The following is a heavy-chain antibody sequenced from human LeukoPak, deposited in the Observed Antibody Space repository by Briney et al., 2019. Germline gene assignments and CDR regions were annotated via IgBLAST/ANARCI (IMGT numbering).Heavy chain of an antibody. CDR2: ISSSGSTI. V-gene: IGHV3-48*03. Sequence: GGSLRLSCAASGFTFSSYEMNWVRQAPGKGLEWVSYISSSGSTIYYADSVKGRFTISRDNAKNSLYLQMNSLRAEDTAVYYCARAATNTPDYWGQGTLVTVSS. CDR1: GFTFSSYE. D-gene: IGHD5-24*01. J-gene: IGHJ4*02. CDR3: ARAATNTPDY.